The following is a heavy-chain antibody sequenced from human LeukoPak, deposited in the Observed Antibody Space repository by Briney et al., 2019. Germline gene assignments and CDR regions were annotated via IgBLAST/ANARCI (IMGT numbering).Heavy chain of an antibody. V-gene: IGHV1-69*06. J-gene: IGHJ4*02. CDR1: GGTFSSYA. CDR3: ARTEYYPYYFDY. Sequence: GASLKVSCKASGGTFSSYAISWVRQAPGQGLEWMGGIIPIFGTANYAQKFQGRVTITADKSTSTAYMELSSLRSEDTAVCYCARTEYYPYYFDYWGQGTLVTVSS. D-gene: IGHD2/OR15-2a*01. CDR2: IIPIFGTA.